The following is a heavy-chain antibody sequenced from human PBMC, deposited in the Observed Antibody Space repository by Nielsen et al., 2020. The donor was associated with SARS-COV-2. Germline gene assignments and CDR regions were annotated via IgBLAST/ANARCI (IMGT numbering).Heavy chain of an antibody. CDR2: IYYSGST. CDR1: GGSISSYY. D-gene: IGHD3-3*01. V-gene: IGHV4-59*13. Sequence: SETLSLTCTVSGGSISSYYWSWIRQPPGKGLEWIGYIYYSGSTNYNPSLKSRVTISVDTSKNQFSLKLSSVTAADTAVYYCARGVRAIFGVVGAFDIWGQGTMVTVSS. J-gene: IGHJ3*02. CDR3: ARGVRAIFGVVGAFDI.